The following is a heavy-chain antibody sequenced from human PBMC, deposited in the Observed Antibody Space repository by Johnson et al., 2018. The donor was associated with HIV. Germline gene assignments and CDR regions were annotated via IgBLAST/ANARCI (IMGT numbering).Heavy chain of an antibody. CDR3: ARGHSGSYYYDAFDI. J-gene: IGHJ3*02. D-gene: IGHD1-26*01. V-gene: IGHV3-30*04. CDR2: ISYDETYK. Sequence: LEWVAIISYDETYKDYADSVKGRFTISRDNSKNTLYLQMNSLRAEDTAVYYCARGHSGSYYYDAFDIWGQGTIVTVSS.